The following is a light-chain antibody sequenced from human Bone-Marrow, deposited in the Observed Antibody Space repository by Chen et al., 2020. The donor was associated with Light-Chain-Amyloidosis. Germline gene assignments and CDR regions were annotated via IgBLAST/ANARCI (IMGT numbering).Light chain of an antibody. CDR2: DVS. V-gene: IGLV2-14*03. CDR3: SSYTSSSTPWV. CDR1: SSDVGGYNY. Sequence: QSALTQPASVSGSPGQSITISCTGTSSDVGGYNYVSWYQQTPAKAHKLMIYDVSNRPSGVSNRFSGAKSGNTAALTISGLQAEDEADYYCSSYTSSSTPWVFGTGTKVTVL. J-gene: IGLJ1*01.